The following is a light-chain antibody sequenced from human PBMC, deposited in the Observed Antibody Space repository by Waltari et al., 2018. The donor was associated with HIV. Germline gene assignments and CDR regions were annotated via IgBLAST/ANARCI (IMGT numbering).Light chain of an antibody. CDR1: QDIIKY. V-gene: IGKV1-33*01. CDR2: AAS. CDR3: QQYDNLPLT. J-gene: IGKJ4*01. Sequence: DIQMTQSPSSLSASVRARVTITCQASQDIIKYLNWYQQKPGKAPKRLIYAASNLETGVPARFSGGGSGTDFTFTNSSLQPEDIATYYCQQYDNLPLTFGGGTKVEI.